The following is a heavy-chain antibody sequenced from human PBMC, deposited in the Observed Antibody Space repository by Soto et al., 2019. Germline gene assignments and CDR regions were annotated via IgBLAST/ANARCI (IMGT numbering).Heavy chain of an antibody. J-gene: IGHJ5*02. D-gene: IGHD1-26*01. Sequence: SETLSLTCTVSGGSMISYYWSWIRQPPGRGLEWIGFIYYAGSTKYNPSLNSRVTISVDTSKNQFSLTVTSVTAADSAVYYCARASSGSRQDPFDPWGPGNLVTVSS. V-gene: IGHV4-59*12. CDR2: IYYAGST. CDR1: GGSMISYY. CDR3: ARASSGSRQDPFDP.